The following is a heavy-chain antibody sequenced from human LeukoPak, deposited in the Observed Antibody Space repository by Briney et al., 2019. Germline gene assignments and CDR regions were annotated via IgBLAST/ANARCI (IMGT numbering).Heavy chain of an antibody. Sequence: PGGSLRLSCAASGXTFSNYDMHWVRQAPGKGLEWVAVISYDGNNKDFADSVKGRFTISRDNSKNTLYPQMNSLRAEDTAVYYCARGNNVLMVTGCFDYWGQGTLVTVSS. V-gene: IGHV3-30-3*01. CDR1: GXTFSNYD. J-gene: IGHJ4*02. D-gene: IGHD2-21*02. CDR3: ARGNNVLMVTGCFDY. CDR2: ISYDGNNK.